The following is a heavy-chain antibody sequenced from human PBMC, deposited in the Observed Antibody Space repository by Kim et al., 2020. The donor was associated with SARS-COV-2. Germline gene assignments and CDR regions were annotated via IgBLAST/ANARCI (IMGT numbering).Heavy chain of an antibody. Sequence: YAQEFQGRDTMTRDTSTSTVYMELSSLRSEDTAVYYCAREGPLVEPFDYWGQGTLVTVSS. V-gene: IGHV1-46*01. CDR3: AREGPLVEPFDY. J-gene: IGHJ4*02.